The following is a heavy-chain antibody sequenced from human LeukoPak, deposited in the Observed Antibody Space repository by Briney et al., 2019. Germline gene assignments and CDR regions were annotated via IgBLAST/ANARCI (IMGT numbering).Heavy chain of an antibody. V-gene: IGHV4-31*03. Sequence: PSETLSLTCTVSGSSISSGSYYWTWIRQYPGKGLEWIGYTHYSGSGYNNPSLKSRVTISVDTSKSQFSLKLNSVTAADTAAYFCARAILTASDFVWHFDLWGRGTLVTVSS. D-gene: IGHD3/OR15-3a*01. J-gene: IGHJ2*01. CDR2: THYSGSG. CDR1: GSSISSGSYY. CDR3: ARAILTASDFVWHFDL.